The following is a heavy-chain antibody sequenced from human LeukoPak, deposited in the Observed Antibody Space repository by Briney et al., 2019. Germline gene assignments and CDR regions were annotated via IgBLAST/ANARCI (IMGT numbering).Heavy chain of an antibody. CDR1: GYTFTGYY. V-gene: IGHV1-2*02. CDR2: INPNSGGT. Sequence: AASVKVSCKASGYTFTGYYMHWVRQAPGQGLEWMGWINPNSGGTKFAQKFQGGVTMTRDTSISTAYIELSRLRSDDTAVYYRARGRPYYDFWSGHLDYWGQGTLVTVSS. D-gene: IGHD3-3*01. CDR3: ARGRPYYDFWSGHLDY. J-gene: IGHJ4*02.